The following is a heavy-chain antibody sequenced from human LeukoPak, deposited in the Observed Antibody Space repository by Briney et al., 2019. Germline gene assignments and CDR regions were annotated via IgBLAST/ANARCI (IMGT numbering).Heavy chain of an antibody. Sequence: GRSLRLSCAASGFTFSSYAMSWVPQAPGKGLEWVSAISGSGGSTYYADSVKGRFTISRENSKNTLYLQMNSLRAEDTAVYHCAKDRAGYGNFDYWGQGTLVTVSS. CDR1: GFTFSSYA. CDR2: ISGSGGST. CDR3: AKDRAGYGNFDY. J-gene: IGHJ4*02. V-gene: IGHV3-23*01. D-gene: IGHD5-24*01.